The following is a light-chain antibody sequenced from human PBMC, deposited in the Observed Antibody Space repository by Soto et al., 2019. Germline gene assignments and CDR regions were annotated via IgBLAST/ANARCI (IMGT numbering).Light chain of an antibody. CDR1: QSISIW. CDR2: AAS. V-gene: IGKV1-5*03. J-gene: IGKJ1*01. CDR3: QKYNSAPWT. Sequence: DIQMTQSPSALSASIGDRVTITCRASQSISIWLAWYQQKPGKAPKLLIYAASSLESGVPSRFSGSGSGTEFTLTISSLQPDDFATYYCQKYNSAPWTFGQGTKVEIK.